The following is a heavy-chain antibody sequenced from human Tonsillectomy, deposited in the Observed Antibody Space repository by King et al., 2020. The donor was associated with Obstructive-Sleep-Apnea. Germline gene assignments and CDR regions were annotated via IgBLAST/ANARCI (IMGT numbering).Heavy chain of an antibody. Sequence: VQLVESGGGLVQPGRSLRLSCAASGFTFDEYAMTWVRQAPGKGLQWVSVISWNGGYFDSADSVKDRFTISRDNAKNSLFLQMNRLRGEDTAVYYCARGVGRLVGAVEYWGQGTLLTVSS. CDR2: ISWNGGYF. V-gene: IGHV3-9*01. CDR1: GFTFDEYA. CDR3: ARGVGRLVGAVEY. D-gene: IGHD1-26*01. J-gene: IGHJ4*02.